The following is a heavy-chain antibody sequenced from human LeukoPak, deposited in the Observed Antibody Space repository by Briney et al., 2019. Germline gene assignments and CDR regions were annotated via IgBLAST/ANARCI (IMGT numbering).Heavy chain of an antibody. Sequence: GESLKISCKGSGSIFTTCWIGWVRQMPGKGLEWMGIIYPGDSDTRYSPSFQGHVTISADSSSSTAYLQWSSLKTSDTAIYYCASRKKGMATAGFDYWGQGTLVTVSS. D-gene: IGHD5-24*01. CDR2: IYPGDSDT. V-gene: IGHV5-51*01. CDR3: ASRKKGMATAGFDY. J-gene: IGHJ4*02. CDR1: GSIFTTCW.